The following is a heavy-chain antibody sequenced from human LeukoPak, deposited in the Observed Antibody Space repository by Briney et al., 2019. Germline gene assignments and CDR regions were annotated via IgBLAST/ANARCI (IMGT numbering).Heavy chain of an antibody. Sequence: GGSLRLSCAASGFTFDDYAMHWVRQVPGKRLEWISLITGDGSTTYYGDSMKGRFTISRDNSKNSLYLQMNSVRAEDTALYYCAKDRARSYGYGNNFDPRGQGTLVTVSS. CDR3: AKDRARSYGYGNNFDP. J-gene: IGHJ5*02. CDR2: ITGDGSTT. V-gene: IGHV3-43*02. D-gene: IGHD5-18*01. CDR1: GFTFDDYA.